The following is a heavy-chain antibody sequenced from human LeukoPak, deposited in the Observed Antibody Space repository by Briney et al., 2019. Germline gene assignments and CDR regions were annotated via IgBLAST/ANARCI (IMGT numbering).Heavy chain of an antibody. CDR3: AKSNGYGLVGI. Sequence: SETLSLTCTVSGGSISSYYWGWIRQPPGKGLEWIGNIFYSGSTYYSPSLKSRVTISLDTSRNQFSLKLNSVTAADTAVYYCAKSNGYGLVGIWGQGTMVTVSS. CDR2: IFYSGST. V-gene: IGHV4-39*07. CDR1: GGSISSYY. J-gene: IGHJ3*02. D-gene: IGHD3-10*01.